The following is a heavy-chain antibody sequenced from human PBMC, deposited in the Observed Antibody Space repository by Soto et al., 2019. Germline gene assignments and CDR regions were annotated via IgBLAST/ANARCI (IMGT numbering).Heavy chain of an antibody. CDR1: GGSISGSNW. Sequence: QVQLQESGPGLVKPSGTLSLTCAVTGGSISGSNWWSWVRQPPGKGLEWIGEIYHSGSTNYNPSLKSRVSISVDKSKNQFSLKLSSVTASDTAVYYCARVVGGYYYGLDVWGQGTTVTVSS. CDR3: ARVVGGYYYGLDV. J-gene: IGHJ6*02. V-gene: IGHV4-4*02. CDR2: IYHSGST. D-gene: IGHD2-2*01.